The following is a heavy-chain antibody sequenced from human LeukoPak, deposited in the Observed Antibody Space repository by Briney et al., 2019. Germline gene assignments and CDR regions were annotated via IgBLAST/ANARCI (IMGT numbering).Heavy chain of an antibody. Sequence: ASVKVSCKASGYTFTGYYMHWVRQAPGQGLEWMGWMNPNSGNTGYAQKFQGRVTMTRNTSISTAYMELSSLRSEDTAVYYCARGLRITMVRGPSPLDYWGQGTLVTVSS. D-gene: IGHD3-10*01. V-gene: IGHV1-8*02. J-gene: IGHJ4*02. CDR2: MNPNSGNT. CDR1: GYTFTGYY. CDR3: ARGLRITMVRGPSPLDY.